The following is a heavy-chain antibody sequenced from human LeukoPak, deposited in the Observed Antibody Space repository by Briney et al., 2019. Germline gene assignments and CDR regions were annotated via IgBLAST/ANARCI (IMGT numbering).Heavy chain of an antibody. CDR3: ARAVTMVRGYYYYGMDA. Sequence: ASVKVSCKASGYTFTSYYMHWVRQAPGQGLEWMGIINPSGGSTSYAQKFQGRVTMTRDTSTSTVYMELSSLRSEDTAVYYCARAVTMVRGYYYYGMDAWGKGTTVTVSS. CDR1: GYTFTSYY. V-gene: IGHV1-46*01. J-gene: IGHJ6*04. D-gene: IGHD3-10*01. CDR2: INPSGGST.